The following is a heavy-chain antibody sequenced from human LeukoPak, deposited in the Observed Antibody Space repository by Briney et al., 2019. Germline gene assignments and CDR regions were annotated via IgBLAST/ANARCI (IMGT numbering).Heavy chain of an antibody. V-gene: IGHV3-49*04. D-gene: IGHD7-27*01. J-gene: IGHJ4*02. CDR1: GVTLSPYG. CDR3: ARVEPGAGDGGFSY. Sequence: PGMSLRLSCAASGVTLSPYGMHWVRQAPGKGLEWVGFIRSKAYGGTTEYAASVKGRFTISTDDSKSIAYLQMSSLNTEDTAVYYCARVEPGAGDGGFSYWGQGTLVTVSS. CDR2: IRSKAYGGTT.